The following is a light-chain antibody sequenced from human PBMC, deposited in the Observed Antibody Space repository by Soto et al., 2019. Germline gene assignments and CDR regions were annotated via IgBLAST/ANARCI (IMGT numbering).Light chain of an antibody. CDR1: QSVNSN. Sequence: VMTQSPATLSVSPGERATLSCRASQSVNSNLAWYQQKPGQAPRLLIFGASTRATGIPARFSGSGSGTEFTLTISSLQSEDFAVYYCQHYHNWPPWTFGQGTKVEIK. J-gene: IGKJ1*01. V-gene: IGKV3-15*01. CDR2: GAS. CDR3: QHYHNWPPWT.